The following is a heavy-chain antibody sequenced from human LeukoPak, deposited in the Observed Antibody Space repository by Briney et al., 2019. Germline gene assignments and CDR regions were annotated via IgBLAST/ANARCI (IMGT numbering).Heavy chain of an antibody. V-gene: IGHV3-23*01. D-gene: IGHD2-8*01. J-gene: IGHJ3*02. Sequence: PGGSLRLSCAASGFSFSTYAMTWVRQLPGKGLEWVSAITTSGGTTKYADSVKGRFTISRDNSKNTLYLQMNSLRAEDTAIYYCAKDPNGDYIGAFDNWGQGTMVTVSS. CDR2: ITTSGGTT. CDR1: GFSFSTYA. CDR3: AKDPNGDYIGAFDN.